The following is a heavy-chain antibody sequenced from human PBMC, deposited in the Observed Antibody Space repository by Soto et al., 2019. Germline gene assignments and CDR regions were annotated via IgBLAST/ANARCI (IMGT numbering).Heavy chain of an antibody. CDR2: INHSGST. V-gene: IGHV4-34*01. CDR3: ARDIVLATVTTTYYFDY. Sequence: SETLSLTYAVYGGSFSDYYWSWIRQPPGKGLEWIGEINHSGSTNYNPSLKSRVTISVDTSKNQFSLKLSSVTAADTAVYYCARDIVLATVTTTYYFDYWGQGTLVTVSS. D-gene: IGHD4-17*01. CDR1: GGSFSDYY. J-gene: IGHJ4*02.